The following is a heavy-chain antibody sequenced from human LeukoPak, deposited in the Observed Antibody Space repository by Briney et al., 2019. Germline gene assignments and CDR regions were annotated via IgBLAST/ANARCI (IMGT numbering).Heavy chain of an antibody. CDR1: GFTVSSNY. J-gene: IGHJ4*02. Sequence: PGGSLRLSCAAPGFTVSSNYMSWVRQAPGKGLEWVSVIYSGGSTYYADSVKGRFTISRDNSKNTLYLQMNSLRAEDTAVYYCAKDPGQWLARLFDYWGQGTLVTVSS. CDR2: IYSGGST. D-gene: IGHD6-19*01. CDR3: AKDPGQWLARLFDY. V-gene: IGHV3-53*01.